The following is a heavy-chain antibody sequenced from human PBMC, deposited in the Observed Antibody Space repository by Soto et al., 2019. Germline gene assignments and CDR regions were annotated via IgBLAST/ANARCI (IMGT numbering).Heavy chain of an antibody. V-gene: IGHV1-69*01. CDR2: IIPIFGTA. D-gene: IGHD6-19*01. J-gene: IGHJ6*02. Sequence: QVQLVQSGAEVKKPGSSVKVSCKASGGTFSSYAISWVRQAPGQGLEWMGGIIPIFGTANYAQKFQGRVTINADESTSTAYMELSSLRSEDTAVYYCATKIESVKSSSGPSYYYYGMDVWGQGTTVTVSS. CDR3: ATKIESVKSSSGPSYYYYGMDV. CDR1: GGTFSSYA.